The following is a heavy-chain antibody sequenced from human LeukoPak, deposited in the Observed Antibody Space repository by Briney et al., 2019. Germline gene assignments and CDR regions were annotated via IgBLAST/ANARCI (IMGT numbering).Heavy chain of an antibody. V-gene: IGHV3-30*18. Sequence: GRSLRLSCAASGFTFSNYGMHWVRQAPGKGLEWVAIISYDGSYKYYADSVKGRFTISRDNSKNTLYLHMNSLRAEDTAVYYCAKEIFQDGDFWGQGTLVTVSS. D-gene: IGHD2-21*01. CDR1: GFTFSNYG. J-gene: IGHJ4*02. CDR3: AKEIFQDGDF. CDR2: ISYDGSYK.